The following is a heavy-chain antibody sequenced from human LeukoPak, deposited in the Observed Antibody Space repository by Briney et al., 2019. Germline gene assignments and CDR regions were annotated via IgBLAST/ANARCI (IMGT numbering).Heavy chain of an antibody. CDR1: GGSISSYY. D-gene: IGHD3-10*01. Sequence: SETLSLTCTVSGGSISSYYWNWIRQPPGKGLEWIGSVYYTGSTNYNPSLKSRVPISFDTSRNQFSLNLNSVTAADTAVYYCARAPAWFGELFPRGHNWFDPWAREPWSPSPQ. J-gene: IGHJ5*02. V-gene: IGHV4-59*12. CDR3: ARAPAWFGELFPRGHNWFDP. CDR2: VYYTGST.